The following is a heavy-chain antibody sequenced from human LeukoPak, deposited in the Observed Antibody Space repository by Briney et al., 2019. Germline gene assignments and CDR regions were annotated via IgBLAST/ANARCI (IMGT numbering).Heavy chain of an antibody. CDR1: GFTFSSYW. D-gene: IGHD6-19*01. CDR3: ARDRSGWYTGGFDY. CDR2: IKQGGSEK. V-gene: IGHV3-7*01. Sequence: GGSLRLSCAASGFTFSSYWMTWVRQAPGKGLEWVANIKQGGSEKYYVDSVKGRFTISRDNAKNSLYLQMDSLRAEDTAVYYCARDRSGWYTGGFDYWGQGTLVTVSS. J-gene: IGHJ4*02.